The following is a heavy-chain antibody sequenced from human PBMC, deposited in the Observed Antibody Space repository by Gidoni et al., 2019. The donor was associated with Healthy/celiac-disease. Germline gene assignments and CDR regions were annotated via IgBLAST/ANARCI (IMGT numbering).Heavy chain of an antibody. CDR1: GGSISSGGYY. CDR3: ARGLSSSIHIDLTMPYYYYGMDV. CDR2: IYYSGST. Sequence: QVQLQESGPGLVKPSQTLSLTCTVSGGSISSGGYYWSWIRQHPGKGLEWIGYIYYSGSTYYNPSLKSRVTISVDTSKNQFSLKLSSVTAADTAVYYCARGLSSSIHIDLTMPYYYYGMDVWGQGTTVTVSS. V-gene: IGHV4-31*03. J-gene: IGHJ6*02. D-gene: IGHD6-6*01.